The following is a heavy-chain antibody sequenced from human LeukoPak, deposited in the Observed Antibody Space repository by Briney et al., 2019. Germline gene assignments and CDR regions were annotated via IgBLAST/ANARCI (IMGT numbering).Heavy chain of an antibody. CDR1: GFTFSSND. J-gene: IGHJ4*02. Sequence: PGGSLRLSCAASGFTFSSNDMHWVRQAPGKGLEWVASISYDGSNKYYADSVKGRFTISRDNSKNTLLLQMYSLRAEDTALFYCAKGAGIQVCSTIDDWGQGTLVTVSS. CDR3: AKGAGIQVCSTIDD. CDR2: ISYDGSNK. D-gene: IGHD5-18*01. V-gene: IGHV3-30*02.